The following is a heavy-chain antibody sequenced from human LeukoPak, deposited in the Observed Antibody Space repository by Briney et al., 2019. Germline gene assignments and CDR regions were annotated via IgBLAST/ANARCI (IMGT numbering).Heavy chain of an antibody. V-gene: IGHV3-23*01. D-gene: IGHD3-3*01. CDR2: ISGSGGST. Sequence: GGSLRLSCAASGFTFSSYAMSWVRQAPGKGLEWVSAISGSGGSTYYADSVKGRSTISRDNSKNTLYLQMNSLRAEDTAVYYCAKGTNYDFWSGYYHAFDIWGQGTMVTVSS. J-gene: IGHJ3*02. CDR1: GFTFSSYA. CDR3: AKGTNYDFWSGYYHAFDI.